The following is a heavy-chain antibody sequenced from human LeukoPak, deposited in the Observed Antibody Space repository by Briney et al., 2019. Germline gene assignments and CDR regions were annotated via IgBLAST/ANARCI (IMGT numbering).Heavy chain of an antibody. CDR3: ARDSSSSYSDAFDI. CDR2: IYHSGST. CDR1: GYSISSGYY. V-gene: IGHV4-38-2*01. J-gene: IGHJ3*02. Sequence: PSETLSLTCAVSGYSISSGYYWGWIRQPPGKGLEWIGSIYHSGSTYYNPSLKSRVTISVDTSKNQCSLKLSSVTAADTAVYYCARDSSSSYSDAFDIWGQGTMVTVSS. D-gene: IGHD6-13*01.